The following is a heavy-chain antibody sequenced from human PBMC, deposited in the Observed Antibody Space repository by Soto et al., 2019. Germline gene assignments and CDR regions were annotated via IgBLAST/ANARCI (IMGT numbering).Heavy chain of an antibody. CDR1: GFTFSSYW. CDR2: INSDESST. V-gene: IGHV3-74*01. D-gene: IGHD1-1*01. Sequence: GGSLRLSCAASGFTFSSYWMHWVRQAPGKGLVWVSRINSDESSTAYADSVKGRFTISRDNAKNTLYLQMNSLRADDTALYFCARYLRDVYNYIDHWGQGTLVTVSS. CDR3: ARYLRDVYNYIDH. J-gene: IGHJ4*02.